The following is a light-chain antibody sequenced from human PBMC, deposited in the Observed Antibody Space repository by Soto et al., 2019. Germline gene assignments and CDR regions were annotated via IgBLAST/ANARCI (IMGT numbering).Light chain of an antibody. J-gene: IGLJ2*01. CDR1: STNVGVNP. V-gene: IGLV1-44*01. CDR3: AAWDESLYGLV. CDR2: TND. Sequence: QSALTQPPSTSGTPGQRVTISCSGSSTNVGVNPVNWYQQFPGTAARLLISTNDQRPSRVPGRFSGSKSGTTASLDISGLQSDDEADYYSAAWDESLYGLVFGGGPQLTV.